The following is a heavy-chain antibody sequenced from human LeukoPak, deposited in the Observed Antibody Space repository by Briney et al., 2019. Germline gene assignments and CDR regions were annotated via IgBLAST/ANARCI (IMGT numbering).Heavy chain of an antibody. Sequence: PSETLSLTCTVSGGSIRSYYWSWIRQPPGKGLEWIGYIYYSGYTNYNPSLKSRVTISVDTSKNQFSLKLSSVTAADTAVYYCASSKTNGDSSGWYAWFDPWGQGTLVTVSS. CDR2: IYYSGYT. V-gene: IGHV4-59*01. CDR1: GGSIRSYY. D-gene: IGHD6-19*01. CDR3: ASSKTNGDSSGWYAWFDP. J-gene: IGHJ5*02.